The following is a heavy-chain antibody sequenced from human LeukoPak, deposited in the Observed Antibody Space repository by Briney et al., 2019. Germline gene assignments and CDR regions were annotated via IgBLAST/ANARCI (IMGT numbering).Heavy chain of an antibody. CDR3: ARDNNLEFDY. V-gene: IGHV3-7*01. CDR2: INLDGSGQ. D-gene: IGHD2/OR15-2a*01. CDR1: KFSFSSYW. J-gene: IGHJ4*02. Sequence: PGGSLTLSCVASKFSFSSYWMSWLRHIPGKGLEWVANINLDGSGQYYVDSVKGRFTISGDNAKNSLFLQMNSLRVEDTAVYYCARDNNLEFDYWGQGTLVTVSS.